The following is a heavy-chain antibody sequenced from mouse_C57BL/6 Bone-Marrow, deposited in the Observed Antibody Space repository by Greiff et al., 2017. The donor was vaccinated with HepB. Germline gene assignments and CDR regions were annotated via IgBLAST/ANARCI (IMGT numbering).Heavy chain of an antibody. J-gene: IGHJ3*01. CDR3: ARQEKGSNDSSGFFAY. CDR1: GYTFTEYT. CDR2: FYPGSGSI. D-gene: IGHD3-2*02. V-gene: IGHV1-62-2*01. Sequence: VQLQQSGAELVKPGASVKLSCKASGYTFTEYTIHWVKQRSGQGLEWIGWFYPGSGSIKYNEKFKDKATLTAAKSSSTVYMELSRLTSEDSAVYFCARQEKGSNDSSGFFAYWGQGTLVTVSA.